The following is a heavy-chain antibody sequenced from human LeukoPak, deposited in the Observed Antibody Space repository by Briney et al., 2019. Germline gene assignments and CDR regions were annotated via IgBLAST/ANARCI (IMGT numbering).Heavy chain of an antibody. V-gene: IGHV4-59*01. CDR3: ARARFSSGYYYYFDY. CDR1: GGSISSYY. Sequence: TLSLTCTVSGGSISSYYWSWIRQPPGKGLEWIGYIYYSGSTNYNPSLKSRVTISVDTSKNQFSLKLSSVTAADTAVYYCARARFSSGYYYYFDYWGQGTLVTVSS. J-gene: IGHJ4*02. D-gene: IGHD3-22*01. CDR2: IYYSGST.